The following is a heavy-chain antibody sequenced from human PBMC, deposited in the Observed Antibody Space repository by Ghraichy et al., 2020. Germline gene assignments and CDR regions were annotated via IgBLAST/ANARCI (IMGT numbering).Heavy chain of an antibody. J-gene: IGHJ6*02. Sequence: GSLRLSCAASGFTFSTYAMNWVRQAPGRGLEWLSYISSSSSTIFYADSVKGRFTISRDNAKNSLYLQLNSLRDEDTAVYYCATNSGYSYGYAYYYGMDVWGQGTTVTVSS. D-gene: IGHD5-18*01. V-gene: IGHV3-48*02. CDR2: ISSSSSTI. CDR1: GFTFSTYA. CDR3: ATNSGYSYGYAYYYGMDV.